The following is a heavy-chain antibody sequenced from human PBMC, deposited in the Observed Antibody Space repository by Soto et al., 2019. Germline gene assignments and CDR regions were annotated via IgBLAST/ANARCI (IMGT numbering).Heavy chain of an antibody. CDR3: ARESGSPRLVDAFDI. Sequence: QVQLQESGPGLVKPSQTLSLTCTVSGGSISSGGYYWSWIRQHPGKGLEWIGYIYYSGSTYYNPSLKSRVTISVDTSKNPFSLKLSSVTAADTAVYYWARESGSPRLVDAFDIGGQGTMVTVSS. V-gene: IGHV4-31*03. D-gene: IGHD1-26*01. J-gene: IGHJ3*02. CDR2: IYYSGST. CDR1: GGSISSGGYY.